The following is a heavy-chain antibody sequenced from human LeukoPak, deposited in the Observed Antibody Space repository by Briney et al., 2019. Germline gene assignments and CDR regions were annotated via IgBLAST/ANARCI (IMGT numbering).Heavy chain of an antibody. CDR3: AKDQGTPAPLLWFGELLYTNFDY. V-gene: IGHV4-61*01. D-gene: IGHD3-10*01. J-gene: IGHJ4*02. CDR1: PESISSSSYY. Sequence: SETLSLTCSVSPESISSSSYYWGWIRQPPGKGLEWIGYIYYSGSTNYNPSLKSRVTISVDTSKNQFSLKLSSVTAADTAVYYCAKDQGTPAPLLWFGELLYTNFDYWGQGTLVTVSS. CDR2: IYYSGST.